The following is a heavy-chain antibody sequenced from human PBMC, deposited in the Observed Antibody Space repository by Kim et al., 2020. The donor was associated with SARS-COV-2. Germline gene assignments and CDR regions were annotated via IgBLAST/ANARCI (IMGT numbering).Heavy chain of an antibody. CDR1: GYTFTGYY. CDR2: INPNSGGT. V-gene: IGHV1-2*04. J-gene: IGHJ4*02. D-gene: IGHD3-22*01. Sequence: ASVKVSCKASGYTFTGYYMHWVRQAPGQGLEWMGWINPNSGGTNYAQKFQGWVTMTRDTSISTAYMELSRLRSDDTAVYYCARGGNYYDSSQYGVTEPGNDYWGQGTLVTVSS. CDR3: ARGGNYYDSSQYGVTEPGNDY.